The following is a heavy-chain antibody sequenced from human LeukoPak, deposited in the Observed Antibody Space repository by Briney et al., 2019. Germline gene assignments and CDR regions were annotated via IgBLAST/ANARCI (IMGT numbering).Heavy chain of an antibody. CDR2: IFYSGST. V-gene: IGHV4-31*03. D-gene: IGHD2-15*01. Sequence: SQTLSLTCTVSGGSISSGGYFWSWIRQHPGRGLEWIGYIFYSGSTYYNLSLKSRVTISVDTSMNQFSLRLSSVTAADTAVYYCARERGRQVDYWGQGTLVTVSS. CDR3: ARERGRQVDY. CDR1: GGSISSGGYF. J-gene: IGHJ4*02.